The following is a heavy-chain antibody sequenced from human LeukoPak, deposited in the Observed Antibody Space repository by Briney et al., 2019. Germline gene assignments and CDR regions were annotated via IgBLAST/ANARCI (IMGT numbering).Heavy chain of an antibody. CDR1: GGTFSSYA. D-gene: IGHD3-9*01. V-gene: IGHV1-69*04. CDR2: IIPILGIA. CDR3: ARMILLLGDVLTVPPRGFDY. Sequence: ASVKVSCKASGGTFSSYAISWVRQAPGQGLEWMGRIIPILGIANYAQKFQGRVTITADKSTSTAYMELNSLRSDDTAVYYCARMILLLGDVLTVPPRGFDYWGQGTLVTVSS. J-gene: IGHJ4*02.